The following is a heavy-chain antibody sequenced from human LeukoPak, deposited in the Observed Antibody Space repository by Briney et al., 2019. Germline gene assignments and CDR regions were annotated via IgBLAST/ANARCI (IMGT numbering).Heavy chain of an antibody. CDR2: ISAHNGNT. V-gene: IGHV1-18*01. Sequence: ASVKVSCKASGYSFTNYGIIWVRQTPGQGLQWMGWISAHNGNTNYAQKLQGRVTLTTDTSTSTVYMELRSLTSDDTAVYYCAKDPGVVPAHYFDYWGQGTLVTVSS. CDR3: AKDPGVVPAHYFDY. J-gene: IGHJ4*02. D-gene: IGHD2-2*01. CDR1: GYSFTNYG.